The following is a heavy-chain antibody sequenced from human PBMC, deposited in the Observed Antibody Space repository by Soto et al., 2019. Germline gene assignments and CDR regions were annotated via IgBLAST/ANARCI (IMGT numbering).Heavy chain of an antibody. D-gene: IGHD3-22*01. J-gene: IGHJ4*02. Sequence: GGSLRLSCAASGFTFDDYAMHWVRQVPGKGLEWVSGINWNSGSIGYADSVKGRFTISRDNAKKSLYLQMNSLRVEDTALYYCAKDIHHKYEGSGYYFVGGKWGQGA. CDR1: GFTFDDYA. V-gene: IGHV3-9*01. CDR2: INWNSGSI. CDR3: AKDIHHKYEGSGYYFVGGK.